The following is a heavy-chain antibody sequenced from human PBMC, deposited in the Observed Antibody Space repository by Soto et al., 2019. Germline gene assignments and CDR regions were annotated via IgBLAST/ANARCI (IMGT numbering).Heavy chain of an antibody. J-gene: IGHJ4*02. CDR3: VRSKGGYSYGTPFDY. D-gene: IGHD5-18*01. V-gene: IGHV3-9*01. CDR2: ISWNSGNI. CDR1: GFTFDDYA. Sequence: EVQLEESGGALAQPGRSLRLSCAASGFTFDDYAMHWVRQVLGKGLEWVSSISWNSGNIGYADSVKGRFTTSRDNAKNSLYLQMNSLRPEDTALYYCVRSKGGYSYGTPFDYWGQGTLVTVSS.